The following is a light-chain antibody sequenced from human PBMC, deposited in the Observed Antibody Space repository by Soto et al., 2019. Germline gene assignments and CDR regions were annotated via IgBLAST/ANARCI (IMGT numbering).Light chain of an antibody. Sequence: QSALTQPASVSGSPGQSITISCTGTSSDVGGYNYVSWYQQHPGKAPKLMIYDVSNRPSGGSNRFSGSKSGNTASLTISGLQAEDEADYYCSSYTSSSTPFYVFGTGTKLTVL. J-gene: IGLJ1*01. CDR3: SSYTSSSTPFYV. CDR1: SSDVGGYNY. V-gene: IGLV2-14*01. CDR2: DVS.